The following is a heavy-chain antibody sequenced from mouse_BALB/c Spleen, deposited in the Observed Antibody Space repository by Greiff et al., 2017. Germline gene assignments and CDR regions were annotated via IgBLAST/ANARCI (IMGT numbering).Heavy chain of an antibody. CDR3: ARGYYDLYYYAMDY. CDR2: IWAGGST. V-gene: IGHV2-9*02. Sequence: QVHVKQSGPGLVAPSQSLSITCTVSGFSLTSYGVHWVRQPPGKGLEWLGVIWAGGSTNYNSALMSRLSISKDNSKSQVFLKMNSLQTDDTAMYYCARGYYDLYYYAMDYWGQGTSVTVSS. J-gene: IGHJ4*01. CDR1: GFSLTSYG. D-gene: IGHD2-4*01.